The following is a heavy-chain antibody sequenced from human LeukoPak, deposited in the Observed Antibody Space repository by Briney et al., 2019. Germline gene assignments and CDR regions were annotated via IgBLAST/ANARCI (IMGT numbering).Heavy chain of an antibody. CDR2: IYYSGST. V-gene: IGHV4-59*12. CDR1: GGSISSYY. CDR3: ARVDSSGRGLYYYYYMDV. Sequence: SEALSLTCTVSGGSISSYYWSWIRQPPGKGLEWIGSIYYSGSTYYNPSLKSRVTISVDTSKNQFSLKLSSVTAADTAVYYCARVDSSGRGLYYYYYMDVWGKGTTVTVSS. D-gene: IGHD6-19*01. J-gene: IGHJ6*03.